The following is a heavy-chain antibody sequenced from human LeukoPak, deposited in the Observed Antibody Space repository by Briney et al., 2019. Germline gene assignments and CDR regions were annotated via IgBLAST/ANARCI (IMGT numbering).Heavy chain of an antibody. Sequence: GGSLRLSCAASEFTFSNAWMSWVRQAPGKGLEWVGRIKSKTDGGTTDYAAPVKGRFTISRDDSKNTLYLQMNSLKTEDTAVYYCTTEFDYYGSGSYRDYWGQGTLVTVSS. V-gene: IGHV3-15*01. CDR2: IKSKTDGGTT. CDR3: TTEFDYYGSGSYRDY. D-gene: IGHD3-10*01. J-gene: IGHJ4*02. CDR1: EFTFSNAW.